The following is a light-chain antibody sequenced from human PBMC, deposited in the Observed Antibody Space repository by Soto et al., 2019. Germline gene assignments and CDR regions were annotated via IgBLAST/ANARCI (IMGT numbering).Light chain of an antibody. CDR1: ESVSTN. V-gene: IGKV3-15*01. CDR3: QQYNNWPVT. J-gene: IGKJ3*01. Sequence: EIEMTQSPATLSLAPGERVTLSCRASESVSTNLAWYQQKAGQAPRLLIYGASTRATGIPARFSGSGSGTEFTPTISSLQSEDDAVYYCQQYNNWPVTFGPGTKVDI. CDR2: GAS.